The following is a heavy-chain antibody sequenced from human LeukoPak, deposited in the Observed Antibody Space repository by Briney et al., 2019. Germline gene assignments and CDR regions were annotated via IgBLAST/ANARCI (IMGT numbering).Heavy chain of an antibody. J-gene: IGHJ4*02. CDR3: ARQGADTAMTTTTSFFDY. Sequence: SETLSLTCTVSVGSISSSSYYWGWIRQPPGKGLEWIGSIYYSGSTYYNPSLKSRVTISVDTSKNQFSLKLSSVTAADTAVYYCARQGADTAMTTTTSFFDYWGQGTLVTVSS. V-gene: IGHV4-39*01. CDR2: IYYSGST. D-gene: IGHD5-18*01. CDR1: VGSISSSSYY.